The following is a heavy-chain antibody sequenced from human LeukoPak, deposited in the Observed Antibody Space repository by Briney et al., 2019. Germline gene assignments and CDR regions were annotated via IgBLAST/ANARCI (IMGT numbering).Heavy chain of an antibody. CDR2: ISNSGDNT. J-gene: IGHJ4*02. Sequence: PGGSLRLSCAASGFTFSSYAMTWVRQAPGKGLEWVSGISNSGDNTYYADSVKGRFTISRDNSKNMLHLQMNSLRAEDTAVYYCAKGGLRYFDWPHFDYWGQGTLVTVSS. V-gene: IGHV3-23*01. CDR3: AKGGLRYFDWPHFDY. CDR1: GFTFSSYA. D-gene: IGHD3-9*01.